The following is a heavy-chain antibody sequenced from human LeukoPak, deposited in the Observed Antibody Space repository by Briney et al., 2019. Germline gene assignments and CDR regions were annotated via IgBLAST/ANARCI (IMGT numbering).Heavy chain of an antibody. CDR1: EFTFSSYS. J-gene: IGHJ6*03. Sequence: GGSLRLSCAASEFTFSSYSMNWVRQAPGKGLEWASYISSSSSTIYYADSVKGRFTISRDNAKNSLYLQMNSLRAEDAAVYYCARAAGYSYAGHYYYYYYMDVWGKGTTVTVSS. V-gene: IGHV3-48*01. CDR2: ISSSSSTI. CDR3: ARAAGYSYAGHYYYYYYMDV. D-gene: IGHD5-18*01.